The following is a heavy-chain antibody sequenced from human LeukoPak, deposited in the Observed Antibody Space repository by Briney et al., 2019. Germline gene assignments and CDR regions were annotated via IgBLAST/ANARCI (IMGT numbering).Heavy chain of an antibody. Sequence: PGGSLRLSCVASGFTFSDYYMSWVRQAPGKGLEWVSAISGSGGSTYYADSVKGRFTISRDNSKNTLYLQMNSLRAEDTAVYYCAKGKQRIQLWSERSAFDIWGQGTMVTVSS. V-gene: IGHV3-23*01. D-gene: IGHD5-18*01. CDR2: ISGSGGST. CDR1: GFTFSDYY. CDR3: AKGKQRIQLWSERSAFDI. J-gene: IGHJ3*02.